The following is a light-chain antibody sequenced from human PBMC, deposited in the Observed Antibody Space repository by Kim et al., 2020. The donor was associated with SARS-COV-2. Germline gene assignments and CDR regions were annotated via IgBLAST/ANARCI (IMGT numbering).Light chain of an antibody. J-gene: IGLJ2*01. Sequence: SYELTQPPSVSVSPGQTASITCSGDKLGDKYACWYQQKPGQSPVLVIYQDSKRPSGIPERFSGSNSGNTAPLPISGTQAMDEADYYCQAWDSITAVFGGG. CDR1: KLGDKY. CDR3: QAWDSITAV. V-gene: IGLV3-1*01. CDR2: QDS.